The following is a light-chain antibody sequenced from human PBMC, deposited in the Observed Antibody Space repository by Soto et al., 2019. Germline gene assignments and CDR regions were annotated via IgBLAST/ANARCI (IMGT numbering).Light chain of an antibody. CDR1: SSDIGGYNF. Sequence: QSALTQPASVSGSPGQSITISCTGSSSDIGGYNFVSWDQQHPGKAPKLMIYEVSNRPSGVSKRFSGSKSGNTASLTISGLQAEDEADYYCTSYSTSNSYVLGAGTKVTAL. V-gene: IGLV2-14*01. CDR2: EVS. CDR3: TSYSTSNSYV. J-gene: IGLJ1*01.